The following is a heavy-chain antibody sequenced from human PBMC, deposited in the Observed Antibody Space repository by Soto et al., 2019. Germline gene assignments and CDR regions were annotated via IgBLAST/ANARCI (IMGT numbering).Heavy chain of an antibody. D-gene: IGHD1-1*01. CDR1: GYTFTSYD. CDR2: MNPNSGNT. CDR3: ASWHSGYYYYGMDV. Sequence: QVQLVQSGAEVKKPGASVKVSCKASGYTFTSYDINWVRQATGQGLEWMGWMNPNSGNTGYAQKFQGRVTMTRNTSISRAYMELSSLRSDDTAVYYCASWHSGYYYYGMDVWGQGTTVTGSS. J-gene: IGHJ6*02. V-gene: IGHV1-8*01.